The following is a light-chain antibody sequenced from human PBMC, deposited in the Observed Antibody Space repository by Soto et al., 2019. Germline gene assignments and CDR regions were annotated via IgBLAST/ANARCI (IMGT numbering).Light chain of an antibody. V-gene: IGKV4-1*01. CDR3: QQYYSTPPYT. CDR1: QSVLYSSNNKNY. J-gene: IGKJ2*01. Sequence: DIVMTQSPDSLAVSLGERATINCKSSQSVLYSSNNKNYLAWYQLKPGQPPKLLMYWASTRESGVPDRFSGSGSGTYFTLTITSLQAEDVAVYYCQQYYSTPPYTFGQGTKLEIK. CDR2: WAS.